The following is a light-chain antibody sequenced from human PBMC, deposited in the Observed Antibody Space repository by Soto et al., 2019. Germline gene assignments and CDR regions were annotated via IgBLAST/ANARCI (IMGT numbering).Light chain of an antibody. CDR2: PAS. CDR1: QGIRSD. Sequence: AIQMTQSPSSLSASVGDRVTITCRASQGIRSDLGWFQQKPGEAPKLLIYPASSLESGVPSRFSGSGFGTDFTLTISSLQPEDFATYYCLQDYNYPRTFGQGTKLEIK. J-gene: IGKJ2*01. CDR3: LQDYNYPRT. V-gene: IGKV1-6*01.